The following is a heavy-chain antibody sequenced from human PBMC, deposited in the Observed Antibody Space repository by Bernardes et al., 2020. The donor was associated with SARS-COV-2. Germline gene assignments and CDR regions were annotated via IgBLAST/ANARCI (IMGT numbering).Heavy chain of an antibody. CDR1: GFTFSSYW. J-gene: IGHJ6*02. V-gene: IGHV3-7*01. CDR2: IKQDGSEK. Sequence: GGSLRLSCAASGFTFSSYWMSWVRQAPGKGLEWVANIKQDGSEKYYVDSVKGRFTISRDNAKNSLYLQMNSLRAEDTAVYYCARDISYSSSWYYYGMDVWGQGTTVTVSS. D-gene: IGHD6-13*01. CDR3: ARDISYSSSWYYYGMDV.